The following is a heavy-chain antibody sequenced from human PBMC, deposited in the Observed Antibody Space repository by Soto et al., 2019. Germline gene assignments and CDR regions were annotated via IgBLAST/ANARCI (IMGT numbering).Heavy chain of an antibody. V-gene: IGHV3-23*01. CDR2: ISCSGGST. J-gene: IGHJ6*02. CDR1: GFTFSSYA. Sequence: GGSLRLSFAASGFTFSSYAMSWVRQAPGKGLEWVSSISCSGGSTYYADSVKGRFTIYRDNYKNTLYLQMNSLRAEDTAVYYCAKDRLRFLEWLPVGVNRPYYGMDXWGQVTTVTVS. D-gene: IGHD3-3*01. CDR3: AKDRLRFLEWLPVGVNRPYYGMDX.